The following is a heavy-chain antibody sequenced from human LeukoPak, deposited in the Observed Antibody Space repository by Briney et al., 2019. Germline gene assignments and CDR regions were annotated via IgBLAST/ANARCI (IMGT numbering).Heavy chain of an antibody. J-gene: IGHJ4*02. CDR2: IYYSGST. Sequence: PPETLSLTCTVSGGSISSYYWSWIRQPPGKGLQWIGYIYYSGSTNYNPSLKSRVTISVGTSKNQFSLKLTSVTAADTAVYYCARDHHGLDYWGQGTLVTVSS. D-gene: IGHD1-14*01. V-gene: IGHV4-59*01. CDR1: GGSISSYY. CDR3: ARDHHGLDY.